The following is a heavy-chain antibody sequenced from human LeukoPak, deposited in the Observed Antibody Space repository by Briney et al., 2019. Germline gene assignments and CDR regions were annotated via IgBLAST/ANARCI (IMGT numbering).Heavy chain of an antibody. J-gene: IGHJ4*02. CDR3: ARFGYVAAVDL. V-gene: IGHV3-7*03. CDR1: GFSFSAYW. CDR2: INPAGTET. D-gene: IGHD2-15*01. Sequence: GGSLRLSCAASGFSFSAYWMTRVRQAPGTGLEWVANINPAGTETYYVDPVKGRFTISRDNAKNLLYLQMNSLRAEDTAVYYCARFGYVAAVDLWGQGTLVTVSS.